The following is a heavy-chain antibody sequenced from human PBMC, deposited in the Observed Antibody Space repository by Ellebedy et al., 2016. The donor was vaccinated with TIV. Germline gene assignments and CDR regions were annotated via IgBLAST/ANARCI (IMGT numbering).Heavy chain of an antibody. Sequence: GESLKISCAASGFTFSSYWMHWVRQAPGKGLVWVSRINSDGSSTIYADSVKGRFTISRDNAKNTLYLQMNSLRDEDTALYYCARNRYCSGCDCYALGYWGQGTLVTVSS. CDR2: INSDGSST. D-gene: IGHD2-15*01. J-gene: IGHJ4*02. CDR1: GFTFSSYW. CDR3: ARNRYCSGCDCYALGY. V-gene: IGHV3-74*01.